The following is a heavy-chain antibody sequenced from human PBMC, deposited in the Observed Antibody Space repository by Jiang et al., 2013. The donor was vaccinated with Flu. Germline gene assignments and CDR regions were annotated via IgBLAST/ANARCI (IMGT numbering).Heavy chain of an antibody. CDR1: GFTFSSYF. CDR2: ISYDGSHI. D-gene: IGHD5-12*01. J-gene: IGHJ4*02. CDR3: ARPISGATVGFDF. V-gene: IGHV3-30*03. Sequence: LRLSCAASGFTFSSYFMHWVRQAPGKGLEWVALISYDGSHIFYADSVKGRFTISRDNSRNTLYLQMNSLRTDDTALYYCARPISGATVGFDFWGRGTLVTVSS.